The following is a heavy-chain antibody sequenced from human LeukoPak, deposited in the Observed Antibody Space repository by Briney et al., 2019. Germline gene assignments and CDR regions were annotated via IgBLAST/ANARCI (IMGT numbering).Heavy chain of an antibody. CDR3: ARGQQLASN. Sequence: GASVKVSCKASGYTFIGYYIYWVRQAPGQGLEWMGWINPNSGGTNYAQKFQGRVTMTREMSISTAHMELSRLRSDDTAVYYCARGQQLASNWGQGTLVTVSS. CDR2: INPNSGGT. J-gene: IGHJ4*02. V-gene: IGHV1-2*02. D-gene: IGHD6-13*01. CDR1: GYTFIGYY.